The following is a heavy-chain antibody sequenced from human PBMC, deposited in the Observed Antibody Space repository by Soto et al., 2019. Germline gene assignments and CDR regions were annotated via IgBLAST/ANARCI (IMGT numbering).Heavy chain of an antibody. CDR1: GDSISSGAYY. J-gene: IGHJ4*02. CDR3: ARLAGPWSYVDCPTFDY. CDR2: IYYDGRT. V-gene: IGHV4-31*03. D-gene: IGHD3-9*01. Sequence: QVQLQESGPGLLKPSQTLSLTCTVSGDSISSGAYYWSWIRQHPGKGMEWIGYIYYDGRTYYNPSLTRRVTRSVDPSKNQFSLKLGSVTATDTSVYYCARLAGPWSYVDCPTFDYWGQGTLITVSS.